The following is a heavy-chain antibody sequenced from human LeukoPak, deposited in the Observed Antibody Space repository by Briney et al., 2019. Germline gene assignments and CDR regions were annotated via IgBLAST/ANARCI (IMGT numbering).Heavy chain of an antibody. CDR1: GGSISSYY. D-gene: IGHD3-10*01. CDR2: IYYSGHT. J-gene: IGHJ5*02. CDR3: ARDRFVDSGTIYNWFDP. Sequence: SETLSLTCTVPGGSISSYYWSWVRQPPGKGLEWTGYIYYSGHTYYNPSFKSRVTISVDTSKNQFSLKLTSVTAADTAVYYCARDRFVDSGTIYNWFDPWGQGTLVTVSS. V-gene: IGHV4-59*01.